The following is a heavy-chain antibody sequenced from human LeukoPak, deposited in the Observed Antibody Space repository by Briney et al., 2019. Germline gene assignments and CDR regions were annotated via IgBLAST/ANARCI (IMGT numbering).Heavy chain of an antibody. CDR3: ARGNGGNYYFDY. J-gene: IGHJ4*02. D-gene: IGHD4-23*01. V-gene: IGHV1-69*13. CDR2: IIPIFGTA. CDR1: GGTFSSYA. Sequence: ASVKVSCKASGGTFSSYAISWVRQAPGQGLEWMGGIIPIFGTANYAQKFQGRVTITADESTSTAYMELSSLRSEDTAVYYCARGNGGNYYFDYWGQGTLVTVSS.